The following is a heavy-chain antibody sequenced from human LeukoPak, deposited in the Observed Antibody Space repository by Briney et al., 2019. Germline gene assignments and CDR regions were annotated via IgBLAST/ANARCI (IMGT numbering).Heavy chain of an antibody. CDR3: ARDIRIRYSSGWSIDY. CDR1: GDTVSSTKAA. J-gene: IGHJ4*02. CDR2: TYYRSKWYN. V-gene: IGHV6-1*01. Sequence: SQTLSLTCAISGDTVSSTKAAWNWIRQSPSRGLEWLGRTYYRSKWYNDYAVSMKSRITINPDTSKNQFSLQLNSVTPEDTAVYYCARDIRIRYSSGWSIDYWGQGTLVTVSS. D-gene: IGHD6-19*01.